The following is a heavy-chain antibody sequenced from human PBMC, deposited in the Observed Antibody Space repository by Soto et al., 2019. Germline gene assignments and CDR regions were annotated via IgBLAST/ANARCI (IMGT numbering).Heavy chain of an antibody. CDR3: ARDGGPWLSGAQRGEHDFDY. J-gene: IGHJ4*02. Sequence: GGSLRLSCAASGFTFSSYSMNWVRQAPGKGLEWVSSISSSSSYIYCADSVKGRFTISRDNAKNSLYLQMNSLRAEDTAVYYCARDGGPWLSGAQRGEHDFDYWGQGTLVTVSS. D-gene: IGHD3-22*01. CDR2: ISSSSSYI. CDR1: GFTFSSYS. V-gene: IGHV3-21*01.